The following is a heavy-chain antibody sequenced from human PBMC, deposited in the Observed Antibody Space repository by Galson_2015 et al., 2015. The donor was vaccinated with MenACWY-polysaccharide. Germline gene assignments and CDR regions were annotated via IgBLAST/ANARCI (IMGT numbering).Heavy chain of an antibody. CDR2: INPTSRNT. CDR3: TRDRGSNNGYY. Sequence: SVKVSCKASGYTFTDYFIHWVRQAPGQGLEWMGWINPTSRNTKHEQKFQGRVTTTRDRSISTVYMELSKLRADDTAVYYCTRDRGSNNGYYWGQGTLVTVSS. J-gene: IGHJ4*02. V-gene: IGHV1-2*02. D-gene: IGHD3-22*01. CDR1: GYTFTDYF.